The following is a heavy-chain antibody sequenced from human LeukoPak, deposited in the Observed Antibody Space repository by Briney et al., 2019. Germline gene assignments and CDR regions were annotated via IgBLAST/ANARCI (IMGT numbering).Heavy chain of an antibody. D-gene: IGHD5-12*01. V-gene: IGHV3-43D*03. CDR2: ISWDGGST. Sequence: GGSLRLSCAASGFTFDDYAMHWVRQAPGKGLEWVSLISWDGGSTYYADSVKGRFTISRDNSKNSLYLQMNSLRAEDTALYYCAKSGGYDSYYFDYWGRGTLVTVSS. CDR1: GFTFDDYA. J-gene: IGHJ4*02. CDR3: AKSGGYDSYYFDY.